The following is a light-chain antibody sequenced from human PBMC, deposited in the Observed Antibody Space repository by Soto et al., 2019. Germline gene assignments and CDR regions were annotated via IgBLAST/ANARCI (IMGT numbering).Light chain of an antibody. CDR2: DAS. CDR1: QSVSSY. J-gene: IGKJ5*01. CDR3: QQRSNWPPIT. Sequence: EIVLTQSPATLALSPGERATLAGRASQSVSSYVAWCQQKPGQAPRLLIYDASNRATGIPARFSGSGSGTDFTLTISSLVPEDFAVYYCQQRSNWPPITFGQGTRLEIK. V-gene: IGKV3-11*01.